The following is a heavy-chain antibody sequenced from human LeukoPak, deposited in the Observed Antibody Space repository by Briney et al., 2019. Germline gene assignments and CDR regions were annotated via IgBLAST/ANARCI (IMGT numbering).Heavy chain of an antibody. CDR3: ARDHGSYYFDY. CDR2: ISSDGSST. J-gene: IGHJ4*02. D-gene: IGHD3-10*01. CDR1: GFTFSRYW. V-gene: IGHV3-74*01. Sequence: PGTSLRLSCAASGFTFSRYWIHWVRQAPGKGLVWVSSISSDGSSTSYADSVKGRFTISRDNAKNTLSLQMNSLRAEDTAVYYCARDHGSYYFDYWGQGILVTVSS.